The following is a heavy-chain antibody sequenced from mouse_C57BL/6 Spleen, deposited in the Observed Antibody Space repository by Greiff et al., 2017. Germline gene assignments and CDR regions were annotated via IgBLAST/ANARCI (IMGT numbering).Heavy chain of an antibody. J-gene: IGHJ3*01. CDR2: ISSGGDYI. V-gene: IGHV5-9-1*02. CDR1: GFTFSSYA. D-gene: IGHD1-1*01. Sequence: EVKVIESGEGLVKPGGSLKLSCAASGFTFSSYAMSWVRQTPEKRLEWVAYISSGGDYIYYADTVKGRFTISRDNARNTLYLQMSSLKSEDTAMYYCTSGTTGFAYWGQGTLVTVSA. CDR3: TSGTTGFAY.